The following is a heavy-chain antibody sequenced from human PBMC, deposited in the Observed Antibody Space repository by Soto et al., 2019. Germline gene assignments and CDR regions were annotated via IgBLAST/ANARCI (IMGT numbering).Heavy chain of an antibody. CDR3: ARENYPLGYCSSTSCYVFYYYGMDV. D-gene: IGHD2-2*01. V-gene: IGHV6-1*01. CDR1: GDSVSSNSAA. J-gene: IGHJ6*02. CDR2: TYYRSKWYN. Sequence: SQTLSLTCAISGDSVSSNSAAWNWIRQSPSRGLEWLGRTYYRSKWYNDYAVSVKSRITINPDTSKNQFSLQLNSVTPEDTAVSHCARENYPLGYCSSTSCYVFYYYGMDVWGQGTTVTVSS.